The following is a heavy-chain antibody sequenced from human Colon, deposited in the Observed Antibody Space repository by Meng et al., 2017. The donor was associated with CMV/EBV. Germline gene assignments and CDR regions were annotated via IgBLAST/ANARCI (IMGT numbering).Heavy chain of an antibody. V-gene: IGHV1-8*01. J-gene: IGHJ4*02. D-gene: IGHD7-27*01. CDR3: TRGLGHG. Sequence: ASVKVSCKTSRYNFASYDINWVRQATGQGLEWMGWMTPISGNTGYAEKFQGRVTMTRDISTGTAYLELSRLTSDDTAVYYCTRGLGHGWGQGTLVTISS. CDR2: MTPISGNT. CDR1: RYNFASYD.